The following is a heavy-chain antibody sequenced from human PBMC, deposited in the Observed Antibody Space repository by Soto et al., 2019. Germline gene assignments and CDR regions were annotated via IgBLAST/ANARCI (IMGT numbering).Heavy chain of an antibody. V-gene: IGHV3-66*01. CDR2: IYSGGST. D-gene: IGHD3-16*01. J-gene: IGHJ3*02. CDR1: GFTVSSNY. CDR3: ARDLSPYYDYIWGTHKDDAFDI. Sequence: GGSLRLSCAASGFTVSSNYMSWVRQAPGKGLEWVSVIYSGGSTYYEASVKGGFTISRENSKNTLYLQMNSLRAEDTAVYYCARDLSPYYDYIWGTHKDDAFDIWGQGTMVTVSS.